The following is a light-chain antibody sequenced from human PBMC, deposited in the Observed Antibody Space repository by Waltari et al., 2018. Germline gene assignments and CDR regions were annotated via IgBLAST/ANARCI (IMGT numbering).Light chain of an antibody. Sequence: QSVLTQPPSVSGAPGQRVTISCTGSSSNIGAGYDVHWYQQLPGTAPTLLISGHSQLPAGVPDRFSGSKSGTSASRAITGLQAEDEADYYCQSYDSSLSGWVFGGGTKLTVL. CDR3: QSYDSSLSGWV. CDR1: SSNIGAGYD. V-gene: IGLV1-40*01. J-gene: IGLJ3*02. CDR2: GHS.